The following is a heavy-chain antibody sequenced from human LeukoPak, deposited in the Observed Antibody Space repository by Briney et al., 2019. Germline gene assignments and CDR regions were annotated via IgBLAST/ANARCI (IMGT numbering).Heavy chain of an antibody. V-gene: IGHV1-2*02. D-gene: IGHD6-25*01. CDR1: GYSFTGYY. J-gene: IGHJ3*02. CDR3: ARDRLGGKSYDAFDI. Sequence: ASVKVSCKASGYSFTGYYMHWVRQAPGQGLEWMGWINPNSGGTNYAQKFQSRVTMTRDTSISTAYLELSRLRSDDTAVYYCARDRLGGKSYDAFDIWGQGTMVTVSS. CDR2: INPNSGGT.